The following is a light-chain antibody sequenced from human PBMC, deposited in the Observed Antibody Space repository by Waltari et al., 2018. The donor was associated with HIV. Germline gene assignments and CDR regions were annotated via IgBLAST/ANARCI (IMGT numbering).Light chain of an antibody. CDR3: SSYAGINPVI. V-gene: IGLV2-8*01. CDR2: EVN. J-gene: IGLJ2*01. Sequence: QSALTQPPSASGSLGQSVTISCTGSSSDVGRYAYVSWYQPHPGKAPKLLIFEVNKRPSGVPDRFSGSKSGNTASLTVSGLQAEDEAEYSCSSYAGINPVIFGGGTTLTVL. CDR1: SSDVGRYAY.